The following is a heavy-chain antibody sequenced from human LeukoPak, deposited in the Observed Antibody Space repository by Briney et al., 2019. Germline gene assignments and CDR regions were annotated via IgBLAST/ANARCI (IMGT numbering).Heavy chain of an antibody. D-gene: IGHD4-23*01. CDR2: ISCSGGTT. CDR1: GVTFSSYG. Sequence: PGGSLRLSCAASGVTFSSYGRSWVRQAPGKGLEWVSAISCSGGTTYYPDSVKGRFTISKDNSKNTLHLQMNRLIAEDTAVYYCAKDPRGYGGNWYGAFDIWGQGTMVTVSS. V-gene: IGHV3-23*01. CDR3: AKDPRGYGGNWYGAFDI. J-gene: IGHJ3*02.